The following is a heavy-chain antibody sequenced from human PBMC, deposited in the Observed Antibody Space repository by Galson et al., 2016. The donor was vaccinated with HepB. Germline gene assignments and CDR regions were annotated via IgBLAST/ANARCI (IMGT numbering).Heavy chain of an antibody. CDR3: AKGNTVPVY. CDR1: GFSFGSYG. CDR2: ISGSGIHT. V-gene: IGHV3-23*01. D-gene: IGHD4-11*01. J-gene: IGHJ4*02. Sequence: SLRLSCAASGFSFGSYGMSWVRQAPGKGLEWVSTISGSGIHTFYGDAVKGRFTISRDNSKNTLYLQMRTLRVEDTAVYYCAKGNTVPVYWGQGTLVTVSS.